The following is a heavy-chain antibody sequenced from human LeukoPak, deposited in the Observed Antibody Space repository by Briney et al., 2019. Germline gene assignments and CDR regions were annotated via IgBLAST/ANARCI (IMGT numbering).Heavy chain of an antibody. CDR2: IKKDGSEK. CDR1: GFTFSNYW. V-gene: IGHV3-7*01. Sequence: GGSLRLSCAASGFTFSNYWMSWVRQAPGKGLEWVANIKKDGSEKYYVDSVKGRFTISRDNAKNSLFLYMNSLRAEDTAVYYCATDVSRSRWFGEVGMDWGQGTLVTVSS. J-gene: IGHJ4*02. CDR3: ATDVSRSRWFGEVGMD. D-gene: IGHD3-10*01.